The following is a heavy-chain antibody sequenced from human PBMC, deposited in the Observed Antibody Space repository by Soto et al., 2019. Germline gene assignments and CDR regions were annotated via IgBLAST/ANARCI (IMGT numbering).Heavy chain of an antibody. V-gene: IGHV4-34*01. CDR2: INHSGST. CDR3: ARVVYGMDV. CDR1: GGSFSCYY. Sequence: PSETLSLTCAVYGGSFSCYYWSWIRQPPGKGLEWIGEINHSGSTNYNPSLKSRVTISVDTSKNQFSLKLSSVTAADTAVYYCARVVYGMDVWGQGTTVTVSS. J-gene: IGHJ6*02.